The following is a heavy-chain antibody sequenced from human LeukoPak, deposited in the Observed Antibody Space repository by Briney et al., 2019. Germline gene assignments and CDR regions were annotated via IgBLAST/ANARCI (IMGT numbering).Heavy chain of an antibody. V-gene: IGHV3-33*06. J-gene: IGHJ1*01. CDR1: GFTFSHYG. CDR3: AKDAQRGFDYSNSLQN. CDR2: IWYDGSDK. D-gene: IGHD4-11*01. Sequence: GGSLRLSCAASGFTFSHYGMHWVRQTPGAGLEWVAVIWYDGSDKYYAESVKGRFTISRDNSKNSLFLQMNSLRAEDTAVYYCAKDAQRGFDYSNSLQNWGQGILVTVSS.